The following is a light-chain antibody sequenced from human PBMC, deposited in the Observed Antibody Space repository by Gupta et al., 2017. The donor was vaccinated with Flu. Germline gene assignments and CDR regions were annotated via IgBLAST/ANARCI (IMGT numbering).Light chain of an antibody. CDR3: QQGYSTPQT. J-gene: IGKJ4*02. CDR1: QSVSNF. V-gene: IGKV1-39*01. CDR2: GAS. Sequence: PSSLSASVGDRVTITCRASQSVSNFLHWYQQKPGKAPKLLIYGASTLQGGVPSRFSGSGSGTDFTLTINSLQPEDFATYYCQQGYSTPQTFGRGTTVEIK.